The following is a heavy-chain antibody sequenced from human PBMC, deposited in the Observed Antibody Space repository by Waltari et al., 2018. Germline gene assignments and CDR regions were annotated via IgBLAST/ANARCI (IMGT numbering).Heavy chain of an antibody. CDR3: ARDGFEPAGWFDP. CDR1: GGSISSHY. Sequence: QVQLQESGPGLVKPSETLSLTCTVSGGSISSHYWSWIRQPPGKGLEWIGYIYYSGSTNYNPSLKSRVTISVDTSKNQFSLKLSSVTAADTAVYYCARDGFEPAGWFDPWGQGTLVTVSS. CDR2: IYYSGST. D-gene: IGHD3-16*01. V-gene: IGHV4-59*11. J-gene: IGHJ5*02.